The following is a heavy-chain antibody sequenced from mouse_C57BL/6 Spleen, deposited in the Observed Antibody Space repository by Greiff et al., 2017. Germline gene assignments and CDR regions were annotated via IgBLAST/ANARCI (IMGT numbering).Heavy chain of an antibody. D-gene: IGHD1-1*01. V-gene: IGHV1-64*01. CDR1: GYTFTSYW. CDR2: IHPNSGST. Sequence: VQLQQPGAELVKPWASVMLSCKASGYTFTSYWMHWMKQRPGQGLEWIGMIHPNSGSTNYNEKCKSKATLTVDKSSSTAYMQLSSLTSEDSAVYYCARVLPGYVDVWGTGTTVTVSS. J-gene: IGHJ1*03. CDR3: ARVLPGYVDV.